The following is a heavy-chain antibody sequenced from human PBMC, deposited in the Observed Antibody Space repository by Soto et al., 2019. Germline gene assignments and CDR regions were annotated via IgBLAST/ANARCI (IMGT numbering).Heavy chain of an antibody. V-gene: IGHV4-59*01. Sequence: SETLSLTCTVSGSSISSNYWTWIRQPPGKGLEWIGYVYNSGSTNYNPSLKSRVTISEDTSKSQFSLKVNSMTAADTAVYYCARYRREAVAGYTLDNWGQGILVTVSS. J-gene: IGHJ4*02. CDR3: ARYRREAVAGYTLDN. D-gene: IGHD6-13*01. CDR1: GSSISSNY. CDR2: VYNSGST.